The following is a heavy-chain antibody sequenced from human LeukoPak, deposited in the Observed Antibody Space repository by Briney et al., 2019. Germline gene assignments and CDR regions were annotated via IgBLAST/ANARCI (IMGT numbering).Heavy chain of an antibody. Sequence: ASVEVSCKASGYTFTSYGISWVRQAPGQGLEWMGWISAYNGNTNYAQKLQGRVTMTTDTSTSTAYMELRSLRSDDTAVYYCARDISMGSSAYKVSGMDVWGQGTTVTVSS. CDR2: ISAYNGNT. CDR3: ARDISMGSSAYKVSGMDV. D-gene: IGHD6-19*01. CDR1: GYTFTSYG. V-gene: IGHV1-18*01. J-gene: IGHJ6*02.